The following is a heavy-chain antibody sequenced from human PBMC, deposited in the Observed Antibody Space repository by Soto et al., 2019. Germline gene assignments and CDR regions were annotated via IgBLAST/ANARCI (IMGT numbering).Heavy chain of an antibody. Sequence: GESLKISCKGSGYSFTSYWIGWVRQMPGKGLEWMGIIYPGDSDTRYSPSFQGQVTISADKSISTAYLQWSSLKASDTAVYYCAKPAAEQWLLYYFDYWGQGTLVTVSS. V-gene: IGHV5-51*01. J-gene: IGHJ4*02. D-gene: IGHD6-19*01. CDR2: IYPGDSDT. CDR3: AKPAAEQWLLYYFDY. CDR1: GYSFTSYW.